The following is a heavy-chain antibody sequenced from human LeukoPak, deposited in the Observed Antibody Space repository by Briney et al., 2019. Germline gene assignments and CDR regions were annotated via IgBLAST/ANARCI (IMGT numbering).Heavy chain of an antibody. J-gene: IGHJ6*02. V-gene: IGHV3-21*01. CDR3: ARASSYYYGMDV. Sequence: GGSLRLSCAASGFTFCSYSMNWVRQAPGKGMEWVSSISSSSSYIYYADSVKGRFTISRDNAKNSLYLQMNSLRAEDTAVYYCARASSYYYGMDVWGQGTTVTVSS. CDR1: GFTFCSYS. CDR2: ISSSSSYI.